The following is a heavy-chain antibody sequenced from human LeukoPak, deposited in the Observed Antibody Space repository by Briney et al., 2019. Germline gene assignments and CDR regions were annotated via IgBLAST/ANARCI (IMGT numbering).Heavy chain of an antibody. D-gene: IGHD2-2*01. Sequence: PSETLSLTCAVYGGSFSGYYWSWIRQPPGKGLEWIGEINHSGSTNYNPSLKSRVTISVDTSKNQFSLRLTSVTAADTAVYYCASFSCSSTTCPRNYYYYMDVWGKGTTVTVSS. J-gene: IGHJ6*03. CDR1: GGSFSGYY. CDR3: ASFSCSSTTCPRNYYYYMDV. CDR2: INHSGST. V-gene: IGHV4-34*01.